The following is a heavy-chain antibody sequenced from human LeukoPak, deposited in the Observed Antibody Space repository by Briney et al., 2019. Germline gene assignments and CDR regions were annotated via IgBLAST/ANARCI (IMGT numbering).Heavy chain of an antibody. J-gene: IGHJ3*02. CDR2: ITSSSSIM. CDR1: GFTFSTYT. CDR3: ARGPYGDYVDAFDI. V-gene: IGHV3-48*01. Sequence: PGGSLRLSCAASGFTFSTYTMNWVRQAPGKGLEWVSYITSSSSIMCYADSVKGRFTISRDNAKNSLFLQMSSLRAEDTALYYCARGPYGDYVDAFDIWGQGTMVTVSS. D-gene: IGHD4-17*01.